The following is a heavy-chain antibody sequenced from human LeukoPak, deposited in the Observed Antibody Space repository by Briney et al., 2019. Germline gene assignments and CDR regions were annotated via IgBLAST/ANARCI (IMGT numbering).Heavy chain of an antibody. V-gene: IGHV1-8*01. Sequence: GASVKVSCKASGYTFTSYDINWVRQATGQGLEWMGWMNPNSGNTGYAQKFQGRVTTTRNTSISTAYMELSSLRSEDTAVYYCARGGRNRYRSSTSCLRTNWFDPWGQGTLVTVSS. CDR3: ARGGRNRYRSSTSCLRTNWFDP. CDR2: MNPNSGNT. J-gene: IGHJ5*02. D-gene: IGHD2-2*01. CDR1: GYTFTSYD.